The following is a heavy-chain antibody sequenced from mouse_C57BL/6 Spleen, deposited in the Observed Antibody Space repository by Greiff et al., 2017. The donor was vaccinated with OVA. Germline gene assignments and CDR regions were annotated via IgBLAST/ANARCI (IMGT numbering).Heavy chain of an antibody. CDR1: GFTFSDYG. V-gene: IGHV5-17*01. D-gene: IGHD4-1*01. Sequence: EVKLMESGGGLVKPGGSLKLSCAASGFTFSDYGMHWVRQAPEKGLEWVAYISSGSSTIYYADTVKGRFTISRDNAKNTLFLQMTSLRSEDTAMYYCARVNWDDAMDYWGQGTSVTVSS. CDR3: ARVNWDDAMDY. J-gene: IGHJ4*01. CDR2: ISSGSSTI.